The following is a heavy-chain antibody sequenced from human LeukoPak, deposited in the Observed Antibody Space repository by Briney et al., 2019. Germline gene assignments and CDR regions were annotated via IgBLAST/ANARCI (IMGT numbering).Heavy chain of an antibody. CDR3: ARPYYYDSSGYSR. V-gene: IGHV4-39*07. J-gene: IGHJ4*02. CDR2: IYYSGST. D-gene: IGHD3-22*01. Sequence: PSETLSLTCTVSGGSISSSSYYWGWIRQPPGKGLEWIGSIYYSGSTYYNPSLKSRVTISVDTSKNQFSLKLGSVTAADTAVYYCARPYYYDSSGYSRWGQGTLVTVSS. CDR1: GGSISSSSYY.